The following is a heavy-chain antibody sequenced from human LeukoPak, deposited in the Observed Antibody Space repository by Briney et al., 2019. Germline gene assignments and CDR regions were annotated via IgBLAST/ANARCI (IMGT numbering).Heavy chain of an antibody. CDR3: ARECRNYYDSSGYLRWFDP. J-gene: IGHJ5*02. Sequence: SETLSLTCAVSGGSISSYYWSWIRQPPGKGLEWIGYIYYSGSTNYNPSLKSRVTMSVDTSKNQFSLKLSSVTAADTAVYYCARECRNYYDSSGYLRWFDPWGQGTLVTVSS. V-gene: IGHV4-59*12. D-gene: IGHD3-22*01. CDR2: IYYSGST. CDR1: GGSISSYY.